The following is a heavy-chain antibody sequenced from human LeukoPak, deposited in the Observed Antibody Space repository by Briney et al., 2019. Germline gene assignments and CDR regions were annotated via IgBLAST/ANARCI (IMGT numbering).Heavy chain of an antibody. CDR3: ASVYSSGWYPYYYYYMAV. CDR2: IYYSGST. J-gene: IGHJ6*03. Sequence: SETLTLTCTVSGGSISSSSYYWGWIRQPPGKGLEWIGSIYYSGSTYYNPSPKSRVTISVDTAKNQFSLKLSSVTAADTAVYYCASVYSSGWYPYYYYYMAVWGKGITVTVSS. V-gene: IGHV4-39*01. CDR1: GGSISSSSYY. D-gene: IGHD6-19*01.